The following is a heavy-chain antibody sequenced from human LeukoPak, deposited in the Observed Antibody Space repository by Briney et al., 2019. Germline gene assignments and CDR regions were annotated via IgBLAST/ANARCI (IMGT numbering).Heavy chain of an antibody. D-gene: IGHD6-13*01. CDR2: IYSGGST. J-gene: IGHJ6*03. Sequence: PGGSLRLSCAASGFTVSSNYMSWVRQAPGKGLEWVSVIYSGGSTYYADSVKGRFTISRDNSKNTLYLQMNSLRAEDTAVYYCARVVAAQGYYYYYMDVWGKGTTVTVSS. CDR1: GFTVSSNY. V-gene: IGHV3-66*01. CDR3: ARVVAAQGYYYYYMDV.